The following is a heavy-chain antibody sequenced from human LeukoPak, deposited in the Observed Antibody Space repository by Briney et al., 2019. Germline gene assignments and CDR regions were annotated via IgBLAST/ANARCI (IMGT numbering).Heavy chain of an antibody. CDR2: ISGDGRNI. V-gene: IGHV3-74*01. D-gene: IGHD3-9*01. CDR1: GFTFSNYW. Sequence: GSLRLSCVASGFTFSNYWMQWVRQDPRKGLVWVSRISGDGRNINYADSVRGRFTISRDNAKNTLYLQMNTLRVEDTAVYYCTRDLMDYDVSTGLHHYYMDVWGQGTTVTVSS. J-gene: IGHJ6*02. CDR3: TRDLMDYDVSTGLHHYYMDV.